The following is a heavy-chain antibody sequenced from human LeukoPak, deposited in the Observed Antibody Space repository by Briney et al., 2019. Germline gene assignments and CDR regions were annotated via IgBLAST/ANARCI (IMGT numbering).Heavy chain of an antibody. Sequence: SETLSLTCTDSGGSISSYYWSWIRQPPGKGLEWIGYIYYSGSTNYNPSLKSRVTISVDTSKNQFSLKLSSVTAADTAVYYCARDGGGEYYFDYWGQGTLVTVSS. D-gene: IGHD3-16*01. V-gene: IGHV4-59*01. CDR2: IYYSGST. J-gene: IGHJ4*02. CDR1: GGSISSYY. CDR3: ARDGGGEYYFDY.